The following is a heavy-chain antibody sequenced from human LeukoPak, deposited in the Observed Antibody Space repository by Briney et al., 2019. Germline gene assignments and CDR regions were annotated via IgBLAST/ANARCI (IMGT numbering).Heavy chain of an antibody. CDR3: AELGITMIGGV. D-gene: IGHD3-10*02. V-gene: IGHV3-30*04. CDR1: GFTFSTYA. Sequence: GGSLRLSCAASGFTFSTYAMHWVRQAPGKGLEWVAVISYDGSNKYYADSVKGRFTSSRDNAKNSLYLRMNSLRAEDTAVYYCAELGITMIGGVWGKGTTVTISS. J-gene: IGHJ6*04. CDR2: ISYDGSNK.